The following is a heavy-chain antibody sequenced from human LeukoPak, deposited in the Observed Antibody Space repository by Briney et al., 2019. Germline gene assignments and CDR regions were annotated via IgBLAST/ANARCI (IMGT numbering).Heavy chain of an antibody. CDR3: ARLEGGYCSGGSCYSYYFDY. D-gene: IGHD2-15*01. CDR2: IYPGDSDT. Sequence: GESLKISCKGSGYSFTSYWIGWVRQMPGKGLEWMGIIYPGDSDTRYSPSFQGQVTISADKSISTAYLQWSSLKASDTAMYYCARLEGGYCSGGSCYSYYFDYWGQGTLVTVSS. V-gene: IGHV5-51*01. CDR1: GYSFTSYW. J-gene: IGHJ4*02.